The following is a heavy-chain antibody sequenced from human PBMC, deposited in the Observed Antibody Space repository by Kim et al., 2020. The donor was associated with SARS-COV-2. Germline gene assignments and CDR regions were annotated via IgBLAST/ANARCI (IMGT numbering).Heavy chain of an antibody. CDR1: GFNFNYYG. Sequence: GGSLRLSCVVSGFNFNYYGMHWVRQAPGKGLEWVAGISYEGSKKFYADSLMGRFTISRDSSKNTLYLQMDSLINEDTAVYYCAKRGGVFDFSRSSYIDYW. J-gene: IGHJ4*01. V-gene: IGHV3-30*18. D-gene: IGHD3-3*01. CDR3: AKRGGVFDFSRSSYIDY. CDR2: ISYEGSKK.